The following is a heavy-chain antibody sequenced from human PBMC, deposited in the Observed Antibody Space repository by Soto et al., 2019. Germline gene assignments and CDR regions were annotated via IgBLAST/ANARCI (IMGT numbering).Heavy chain of an antibody. D-gene: IGHD2-8*01. CDR1: GGSFSGDN. Sequence: ETLSPSCAAYGGSFSGDNWSWIRQPPGKVLGWIGEINHSGSTNYNPSLKSRVTISVDTSKSQFSLKLSSVTAADTAVYYCARGRELVMVYARITEGSYYFDYWGQCTLV. CDR3: ARGRELVMVYARITEGSYYFDY. J-gene: IGHJ4*02. V-gene: IGHV4-34*01. CDR2: INHSGST.